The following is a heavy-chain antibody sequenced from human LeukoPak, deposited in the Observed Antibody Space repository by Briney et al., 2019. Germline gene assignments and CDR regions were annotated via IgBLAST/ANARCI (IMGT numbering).Heavy chain of an antibody. CDR1: GFTFSSYS. CDR2: ISSSSSYI. D-gene: IGHD5-18*01. V-gene: IGHV3-21*01. CDR3: ARAITNYGYIFDY. J-gene: IGHJ4*02. Sequence: IPGGSLRLSCAASGFTFSSYSMNWVCQAPGKGLEWVSSISSSSSYIYYADSVKGRFTISRDNAKNSLSLQMNSLRAEDTAVYYCARAITNYGYIFDYWGQGTLVTVSS.